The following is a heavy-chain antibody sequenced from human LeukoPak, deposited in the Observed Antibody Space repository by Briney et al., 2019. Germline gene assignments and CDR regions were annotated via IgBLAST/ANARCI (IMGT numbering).Heavy chain of an antibody. CDR1: GGSIRSNY. CDR3: ARSRAVTFDY. CDR2: IHNSGNT. Sequence: SETLSLTCTVSGGSIRSNYWNWIRQSPGKGLEWIGYIHNSGNTNQNPSLKSRVTISVDTSKNQFSLKLSSVTAADTAVYYCARSRAVTFDYWGQGTLVTVSS. V-gene: IGHV4-59*08. D-gene: IGHD4-11*01. J-gene: IGHJ4*02.